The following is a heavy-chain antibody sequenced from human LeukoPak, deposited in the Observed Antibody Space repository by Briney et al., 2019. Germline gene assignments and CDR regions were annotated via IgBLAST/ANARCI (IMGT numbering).Heavy chain of an antibody. Sequence: PGGSLRLSCAASGFTFSSSAMNWVRQAPGKGLEWVSTISGSGDRTYYADSVKGRFTISRDNAKNSLYLQMNSLRAEDTAVYYCARDTTFYFDSSGYYYFDYWGQGTLVTVSS. V-gene: IGHV3-23*01. CDR3: ARDTTFYFDSSGYYYFDY. CDR1: GFTFSSSA. CDR2: ISGSGDRT. D-gene: IGHD3-22*01. J-gene: IGHJ4*02.